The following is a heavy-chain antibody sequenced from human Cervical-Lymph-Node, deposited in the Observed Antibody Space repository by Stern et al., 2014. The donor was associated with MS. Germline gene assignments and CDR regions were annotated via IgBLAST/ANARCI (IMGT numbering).Heavy chain of an antibody. CDR1: GYTFTYYY. D-gene: IGHD6-13*01. V-gene: IGHV1-46*01. CDR3: ARLAKQQENY. Sequence: QVQLVQSGAEEKKPGASVKVSCKASGYTFTYYYIHWVRQAPGQGLEWMGRFNPSGGSPNYAQKFQGRVTMTMDTSMNTVYMELSSLRSDDTAVYYCARLAKQQENYWGQGSLVTVSS. CDR2: FNPSGGSP. J-gene: IGHJ4*02.